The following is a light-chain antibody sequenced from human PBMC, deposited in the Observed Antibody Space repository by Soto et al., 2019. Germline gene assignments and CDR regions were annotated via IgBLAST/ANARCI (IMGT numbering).Light chain of an antibody. CDR1: SSDIGDYKY. V-gene: IGLV2-14*01. Sequence: QSALTQPASVSGAPGQWVTISCTGTSSDIGDYKYVSWYQKHPGRAPKALIYEVSNRPSNVSLRFSGSKSGTTAFLTISGLQADDEADYYCSSFINRSTIVFGSGTKITVL. CDR3: SSFINRSTIV. J-gene: IGLJ1*01. CDR2: EVS.